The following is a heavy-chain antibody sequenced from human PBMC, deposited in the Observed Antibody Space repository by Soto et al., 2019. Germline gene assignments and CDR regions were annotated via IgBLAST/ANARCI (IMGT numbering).Heavy chain of an antibody. CDR3: ARARYCSSTSCYAIYGDY. CDR1: GFTFSSYG. D-gene: IGHD2-2*01. Sequence: GGSLRLSCAASGFTFSSYGMHWVRQAPGKGLEWVAVIWYDGSNKYYADSVKGRFTISRDNSKNTLYLQMNSLRAEDTAVYYCARARYCSSTSCYAIYGDYWGQGTLVTVSS. CDR2: IWYDGSNK. V-gene: IGHV3-33*01. J-gene: IGHJ4*02.